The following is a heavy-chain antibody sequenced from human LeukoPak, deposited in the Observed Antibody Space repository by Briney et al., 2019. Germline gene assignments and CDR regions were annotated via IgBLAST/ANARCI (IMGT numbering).Heavy chain of an antibody. Sequence: PGGSLRLSCAASGFTFSSYSMNWVRQAPGKGLEWVSSISSSSSYIYYADSVKGRFTISRDNSKNTLYLQMNSLRAEDMAVYYCAKDYRVTMVRGAFDYWGQGTLVTVSS. CDR3: AKDYRVTMVRGAFDY. D-gene: IGHD3-10*01. V-gene: IGHV3-21*04. J-gene: IGHJ4*02. CDR1: GFTFSSYS. CDR2: ISSSSSYI.